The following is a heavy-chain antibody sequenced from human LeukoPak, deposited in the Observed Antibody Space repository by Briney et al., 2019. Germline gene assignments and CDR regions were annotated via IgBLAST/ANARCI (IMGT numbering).Heavy chain of an antibody. D-gene: IGHD3-9*01. V-gene: IGHV4-39*01. Sequence: SETLSLTCTVSGGSISSSYYYWGWIRQPPGKGLEWIGSIFHSGSTYYNPSLKSRVTISVDTSKNQFSLRLSSVTAADTALFYCASLRIDRFREFDYWGQGTLVTVSS. J-gene: IGHJ4*02. CDR1: GGSISSSYYY. CDR2: IFHSGST. CDR3: ASLRIDRFREFDY.